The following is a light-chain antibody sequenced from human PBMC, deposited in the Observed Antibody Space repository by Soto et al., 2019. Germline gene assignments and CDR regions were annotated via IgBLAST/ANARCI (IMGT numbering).Light chain of an antibody. CDR2: GAS. CDR3: QQYNNWPMWT. V-gene: IGKV3-20*01. J-gene: IGKJ1*01. Sequence: EIGLTQSPGTLSLSPGERATLSCRASQSVSSSYLAWYQQKPGQAPRLLIYGASSRATGIPDRFSGSGSGTDFTLTISRLEPEDFAVYYCQQYNNWPMWTFGQGTKVDIK. CDR1: QSVSSSY.